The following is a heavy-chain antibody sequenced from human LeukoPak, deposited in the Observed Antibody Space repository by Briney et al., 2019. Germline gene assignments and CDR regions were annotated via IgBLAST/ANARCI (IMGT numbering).Heavy chain of an antibody. D-gene: IGHD3-22*01. CDR1: GFTFSSYS. V-gene: IGHV3-48*01. Sequence: GGSLRLSCAASGFTFSSYSMNWVRQAPGKGLEWVSYISSSSSTIYYADSVKGRFTISRDNAKNSLYLQMNNLRAEDTAVYYCARVLVVVRPTGAFDIWGQGTMVTVSS. J-gene: IGHJ3*02. CDR3: ARVLVVVRPTGAFDI. CDR2: ISSSSSTI.